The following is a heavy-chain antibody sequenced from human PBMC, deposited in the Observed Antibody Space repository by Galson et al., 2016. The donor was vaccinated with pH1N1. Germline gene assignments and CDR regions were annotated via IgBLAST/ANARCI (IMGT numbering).Heavy chain of an antibody. CDR2: ISLSSSII. CDR1: GFTFSSHS. D-gene: IGHD4/OR15-4a*01. J-gene: IGHJ3*02. V-gene: IGHV3-48*04. Sequence: SLRLSCAASGFTFSSHSMNWVRQAPGKGLEWVSYISLSSSIIHYADSVKGRFIISRDSAKNSLYLQMNSLRAEDTALYYCAREGLWPGVDAFDIWGQGTMVTVSS. CDR3: AREGLWPGVDAFDI.